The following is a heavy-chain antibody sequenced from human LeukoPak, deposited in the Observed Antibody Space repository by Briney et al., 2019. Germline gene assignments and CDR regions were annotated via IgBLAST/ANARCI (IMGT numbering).Heavy chain of an antibody. CDR2: INPNSGGT. CDR1: GYTFTGYY. D-gene: IGHD3-22*01. V-gene: IGHV1-2*02. CDR3: ARDKVTDSTGYYGPPGPGSSFDI. Sequence: GASVKVSCKASGYTFTGYYMHWVRQAPGRGLEWMGWINPNSGGTNYAQKFQGRVTMTRDTSISIAYMELSRLRSDDTAVYYCARDKVTDSTGYYGPPGPGSSFDIWGQGTMVTVSS. J-gene: IGHJ3*02.